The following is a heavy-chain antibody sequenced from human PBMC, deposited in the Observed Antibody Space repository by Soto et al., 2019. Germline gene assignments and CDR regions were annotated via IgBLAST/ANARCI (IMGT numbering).Heavy chain of an antibody. Sequence: PETLALPCSFFGWTFSGFYGRRIRQPPVKGLEWLGEINHSGSPNYNPSLKSRATISVDTSKYQFSLKLSSVTAADTAVYYCARCYSSGWYPPPRYFDYWGQGTLVNVSS. CDR1: GWTFSGFY. CDR2: INHSGSP. CDR3: ARCYSSGWYPPPRYFDY. J-gene: IGHJ4*02. V-gene: IGHV4-34*01. D-gene: IGHD6-19*01.